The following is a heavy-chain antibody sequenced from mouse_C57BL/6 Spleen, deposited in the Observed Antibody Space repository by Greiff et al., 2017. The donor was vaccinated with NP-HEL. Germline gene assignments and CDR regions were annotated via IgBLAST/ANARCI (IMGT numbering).Heavy chain of an antibody. D-gene: IGHD1-1*01. Sequence: EVMLVESGGGLVKPGGSLKLSCAASGFTFSSYAMSWVRQTPEKRLEWVATISDGGSYTYYPDNVKGRFTISRDNAKNNLYLQMSHLKSEDTAMYYCAREALNYGSSHWYFDVWGTGTTVTVSS. J-gene: IGHJ1*03. V-gene: IGHV5-4*01. CDR3: AREALNYGSSHWYFDV. CDR1: GFTFSSYA. CDR2: ISDGGSYT.